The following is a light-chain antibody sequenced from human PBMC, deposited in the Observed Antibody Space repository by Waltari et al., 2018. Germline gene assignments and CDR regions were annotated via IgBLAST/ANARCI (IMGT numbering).Light chain of an antibody. CDR1: ALPNQY. CDR2: KDS. CDR3: QSADISGSYV. J-gene: IGLJ1*01. Sequence: SYELTQPPSVSVSPGQTATITCSGDALPNQYTYWYQTKSGQAPLLVRYKDSARPSGIPERFSGSSSGTTATLTISGVRAEDEADYYCQSADISGSYVFGPGTQVFVL. V-gene: IGLV3-25*03.